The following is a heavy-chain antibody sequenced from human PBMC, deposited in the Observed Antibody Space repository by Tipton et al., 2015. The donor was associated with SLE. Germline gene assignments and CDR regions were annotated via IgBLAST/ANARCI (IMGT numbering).Heavy chain of an antibody. Sequence: SLRLSCAASGFTFSNSGMHWVRQAPGKGLEWVAVMWFDEDNKYYTDSVKGRFTISRDNSKNTLFLQMNSLRAEETAVYYCARDLYSNYDFFDYWGQGTLVTVSS. CDR1: GFTFSNSG. J-gene: IGHJ4*02. CDR3: ARDLYSNYDFFDY. D-gene: IGHD4-11*01. V-gene: IGHV3-33*01. CDR2: MWFDEDNK.